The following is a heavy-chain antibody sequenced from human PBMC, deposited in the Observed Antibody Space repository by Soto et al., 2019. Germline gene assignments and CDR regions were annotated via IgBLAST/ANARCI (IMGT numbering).Heavy chain of an antibody. D-gene: IGHD6-25*01. CDR1: GGSISTYY. Sequence: QVQLQESGPGLVKPSETLSLTCTVSGGSISTYYWSWIRQPPGKGLGWLGYIYYSGITNYNPSLKSRVPITVDTTKHQSALKVHSVAAAATAIYYCARARVKGRSPAGYFGYWGQGTLVTVSS. J-gene: IGHJ4*02. V-gene: IGHV4-59*01. CDR2: IYYSGIT. CDR3: ARARVKGRSPAGYFGY.